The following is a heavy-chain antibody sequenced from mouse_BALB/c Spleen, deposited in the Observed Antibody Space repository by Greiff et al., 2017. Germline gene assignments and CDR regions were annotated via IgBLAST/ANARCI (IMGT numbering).Heavy chain of an antibody. J-gene: IGHJ2*01. CDR1: GYSFTSYW. V-gene: IGHV1-74*01. CDR3: ARSGDDYFDW. Sequence: VQLQQPGAELVRPGASVKLSCKASGYSFTSYWMNCVTQRPGQGLAWIGMLHPSDSETRLNQKFKDKATLTVGKSSSTAYMQLSSTTSEDSAVYYCARSGDDYFDWWGQGNTLAGSS. CDR2: LHPSDSET.